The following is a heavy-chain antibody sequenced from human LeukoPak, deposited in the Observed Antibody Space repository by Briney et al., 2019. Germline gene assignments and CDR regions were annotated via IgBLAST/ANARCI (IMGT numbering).Heavy chain of an antibody. CDR1: GESLTTYY. J-gene: IGHJ4*02. CDR3: ARGYYGAPGY. V-gene: IGHV4-34*01. Sequence: SETLSLTCAVYGESLTTYYWSWIRQPPGKGLEWIGEINHSGSTNYNPSLKSRVTISVDTSKNQFSLKLNSVTAADTVVYYCARGYYGAPGYWGRGTPVTVAS. D-gene: IGHD2-21*01. CDR2: INHSGST.